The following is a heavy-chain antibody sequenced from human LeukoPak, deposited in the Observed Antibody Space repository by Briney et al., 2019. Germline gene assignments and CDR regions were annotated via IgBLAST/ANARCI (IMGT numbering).Heavy chain of an antibody. J-gene: IGHJ6*03. Sequence: SETLSLTCTVSGGSISSYYWSWIRQPPGKGLEWIGYIYYSGSTNYNPSLKSRVTISVDTSKNQFSLKLSSVTAADTAVYYCARAEGRIAVAGLYYYYYYMDVWGKGTTVTVSS. CDR2: IYYSGST. CDR1: GGSISSYY. CDR3: ARAEGRIAVAGLYYYYYYMDV. V-gene: IGHV4-59*01. D-gene: IGHD6-19*01.